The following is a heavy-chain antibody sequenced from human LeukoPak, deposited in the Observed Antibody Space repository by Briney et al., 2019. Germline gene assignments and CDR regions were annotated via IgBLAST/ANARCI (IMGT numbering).Heavy chain of an antibody. CDR1: GFTFSSDT. CDR3: ARASHSGYDSARDYYFDY. D-gene: IGHD5-12*01. J-gene: IGHJ4*02. CDR2: ISSTINYI. V-gene: IGHV3-21*01. Sequence: GGSLTLSCEASGFTFSSDTFNWVRQAPGKLLEWLSSISSTINYIYYAASVKGRLTDSRDNAKNSLYMQMNSLRAEETAVYFCARASHSGYDSARDYYFDYWGQGTLVTVSS.